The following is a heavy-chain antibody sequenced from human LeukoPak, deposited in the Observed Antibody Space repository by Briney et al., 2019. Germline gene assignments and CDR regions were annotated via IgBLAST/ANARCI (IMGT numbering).Heavy chain of an antibody. CDR1: GGSISSGSYY. D-gene: IGHD3-22*01. CDR3: ARVGVDDSSGYYSLLSDWYFDL. J-gene: IGHJ2*01. CDR2: IYHSGST. Sequence: SETLSLTCTVSGGSISSGSYYWSWIRQPPGKGLEWIGYIYHSGSTYYNPSLKSRVTISVDRSKNQFSLKLSSVTAADTAVYYCARVGVDDSSGYYSLLSDWYFDLWGRGTLVTVSS. V-gene: IGHV4-30-2*01.